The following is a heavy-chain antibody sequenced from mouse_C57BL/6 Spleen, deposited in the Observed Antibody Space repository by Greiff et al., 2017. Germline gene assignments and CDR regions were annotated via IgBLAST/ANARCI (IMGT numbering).Heavy chain of an antibody. Sequence: EVTLMESGGGLVQPGGSLKLSCAASGFTFSDYYMYWVRQTPEKRLEWVAYISNGGGSTYYPDTVTGRFTISRANAKNTLYLQMSRLKSEDTAMYYCARHPGLIPWYFDVWGTGTTVTVSS. CDR2: ISNGGGST. J-gene: IGHJ1*03. CDR3: ARHPGLIPWYFDV. V-gene: IGHV5-12*01. CDR1: GFTFSDYY.